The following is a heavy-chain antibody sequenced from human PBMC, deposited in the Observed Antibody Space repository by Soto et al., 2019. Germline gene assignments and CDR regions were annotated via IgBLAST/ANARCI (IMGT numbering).Heavy chain of an antibody. J-gene: IGHJ4*02. Sequence: PGGSLRLSCAASGFTFSSYAMSWVRQAPGKGLEWVSAISGGGGGTYYADSVKGRFTISRDNSKNTLYLQMNDLRADDTAVYYCAKNPRAYCGTGTCYSDYWGQGTLVTVSS. V-gene: IGHV3-23*01. CDR3: AKNPRAYCGTGTCYSDY. CDR1: GFTFSSYA. D-gene: IGHD2-21*01. CDR2: ISGGGGGT.